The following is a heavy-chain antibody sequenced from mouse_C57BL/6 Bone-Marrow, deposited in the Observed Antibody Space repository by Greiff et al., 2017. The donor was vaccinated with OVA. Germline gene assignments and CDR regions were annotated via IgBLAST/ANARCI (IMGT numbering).Heavy chain of an antibody. Sequence: QVQLQQPGAELVKPGASVKVSCKASGYTFTSYWMHWVKQRPGQGLEWIGRIHPSDSDTNYNQKVKGKATLTVDKSSSTAYMQLSSLTSEDSAVYYCAMERAFYYYGSSYVYWGQGTTLTVSS. CDR3: AMERAFYYYGSSYVY. J-gene: IGHJ2*01. CDR1: GYTFTSYW. V-gene: IGHV1-74*01. CDR2: IHPSDSDT. D-gene: IGHD1-1*01.